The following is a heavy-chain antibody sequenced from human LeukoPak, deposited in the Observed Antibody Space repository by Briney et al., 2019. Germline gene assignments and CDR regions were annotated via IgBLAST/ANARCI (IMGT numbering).Heavy chain of an antibody. CDR3: AKVLVRGVIISSFDY. Sequence: GGSLRLSCAASGFTFSSYAMSWVRQAPGKGLEWVSAISGSGGSTYYADSVKGRFTISRDNSKNTLYLQMNSLRAEDTAVYYCAKVLVRGVIISSFDYWGQGTLITVSS. CDR1: GFTFSSYA. V-gene: IGHV3-23*01. D-gene: IGHD3-10*01. J-gene: IGHJ4*02. CDR2: ISGSGGST.